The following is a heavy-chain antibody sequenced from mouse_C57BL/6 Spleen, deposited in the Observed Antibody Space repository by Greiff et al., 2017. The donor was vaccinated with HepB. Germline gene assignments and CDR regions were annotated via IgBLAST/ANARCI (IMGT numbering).Heavy chain of an antibody. V-gene: IGHV1-52*01. CDR3: ARLLSTLWYFDV. CDR2: IDPSDSET. Sequence: QVQLKQPGAELVRPGSSVKLSCKASGYTFTSYWMHWVKQRPIQGLEWIGNIDPSDSETHYNQKFKDKATLTVDKSSSTAYMQLSSLTSEDSAVYYCARLLSTLWYFDVWGTGTTVTVSS. D-gene: IGHD1-1*01. J-gene: IGHJ1*03. CDR1: GYTFTSYW.